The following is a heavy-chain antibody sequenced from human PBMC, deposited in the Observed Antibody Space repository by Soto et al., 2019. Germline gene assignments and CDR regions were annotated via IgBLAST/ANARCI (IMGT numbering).Heavy chain of an antibody. CDR3: ARRARPDFYYMDV. V-gene: IGHV3-64*01. D-gene: IGHD6-6*01. CDR1: GFTLSGYA. Sequence: ESGGGLAQPGGSLRLSCAASGFTLSGYAMDWVRQAPGKGLEYVSGISSNGVGTYYANSVQGRFTISRDNSKNTVYLQMGSLRPEDMAVYYCARRARPDFYYMDVWGKGTTVTVAS. J-gene: IGHJ6*03. CDR2: ISSNGVGT.